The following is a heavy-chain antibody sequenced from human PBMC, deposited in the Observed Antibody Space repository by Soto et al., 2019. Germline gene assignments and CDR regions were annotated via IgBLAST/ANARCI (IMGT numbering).Heavy chain of an antibody. D-gene: IGHD6-13*01. J-gene: IGHJ4*02. CDR1: GFPFGNYH. CDR2: ISAGGDGT. Sequence: PGGSLRLSCEASGFPFGNYHMSWVRQAPGKGLEWVAGISAGGDGTTYADSVKGRFTISRDNSKNTLYLQMNSLRAEDTAVYYCASFDGYTFDYWGQGTLVTVSS. CDR3: ASFDGYTFDY. V-gene: IGHV3-23*01.